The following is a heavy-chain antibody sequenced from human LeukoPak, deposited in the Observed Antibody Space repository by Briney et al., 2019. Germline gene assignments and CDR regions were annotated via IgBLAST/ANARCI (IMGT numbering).Heavy chain of an antibody. CDR3: ASRLGRGRFDP. Sequence: WVRQPPGKGLEWIGSIYYSGSTYYNPSLKSRVTISVDTSKNQFSLKLSSVTAADTAVYDCASRLGRGRFDPWGQGTLVTVSS. V-gene: IGHV4-39*01. CDR2: IYYSGST. J-gene: IGHJ5*02.